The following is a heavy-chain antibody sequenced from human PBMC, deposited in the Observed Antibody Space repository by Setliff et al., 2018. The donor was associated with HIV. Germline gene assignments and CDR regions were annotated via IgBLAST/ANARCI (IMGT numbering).Heavy chain of an antibody. V-gene: IGHV4-39*01. J-gene: IGHJ4*02. CDR1: GGSISSSSYY. CDR3: ARHSPSDY. Sequence: PSETLSLTCTVSGGSISSSSYYWGWIRQPPGKGLEWIGSIYSSGRTNYNPSLKSRVTMSLDTSKNQFSLKLTSVTAADTAVYYCARHSPSDYWGQGTLGTVSS. CDR2: IYSSGRT.